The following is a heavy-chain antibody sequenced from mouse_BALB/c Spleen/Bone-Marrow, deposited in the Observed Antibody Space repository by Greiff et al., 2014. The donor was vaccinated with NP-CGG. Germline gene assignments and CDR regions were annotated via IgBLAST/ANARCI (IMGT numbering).Heavy chain of an antibody. CDR1: GFDFSRYW. CDR3: AGNGYYGWIAY. Sequence: LVESGGSLKLSCAASGFDFSRYWMTWVRQAPGKGLEWIGEINPDSSTINYTPSLKDKFIISRDNAKNTLYLQMNKVRSEDTALYYCAGNGYYGWIAYWGQGTLVTVSA. V-gene: IGHV4-1*02. J-gene: IGHJ3*01. D-gene: IGHD2-3*01. CDR2: INPDSSTI.